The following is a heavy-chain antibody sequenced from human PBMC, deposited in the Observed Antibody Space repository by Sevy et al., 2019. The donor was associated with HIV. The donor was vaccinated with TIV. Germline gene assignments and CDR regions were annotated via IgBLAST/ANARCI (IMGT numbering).Heavy chain of an antibody. D-gene: IGHD4-17*01. CDR3: ARPRANYVDHYFFFAMDV. CDR2: TSYDGSDK. J-gene: IGHJ6*02. Sequence: GGSLRLSCAASRFAFTNYYAMHWVRQAPGKGLEWVALTSYDGSDKYYADSVKGRFTISRDNLKNTLYLQMNSLTTEDTAVYYCARPRANYVDHYFFFAMDVWGQGTTVTVSS. CDR1: RFAFTNYYA. V-gene: IGHV3-30-3*01.